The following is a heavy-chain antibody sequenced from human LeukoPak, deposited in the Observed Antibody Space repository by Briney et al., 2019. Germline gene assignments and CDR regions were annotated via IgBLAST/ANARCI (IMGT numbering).Heavy chain of an antibody. Sequence: GGSLRLSCAASGFTSSDYYMSWIRQAPGKGLEWVSSITGSSTSIEYADSVKGRFAISRDNAKNSLFLQMDSLRVDDTAVYYCVREGSGSTHYMDVWGKGTTVTVSS. CDR1: GFTSSDYY. CDR2: ITGSSTSI. D-gene: IGHD3-10*01. CDR3: VREGSGSTHYMDV. V-gene: IGHV3-11*06. J-gene: IGHJ6*03.